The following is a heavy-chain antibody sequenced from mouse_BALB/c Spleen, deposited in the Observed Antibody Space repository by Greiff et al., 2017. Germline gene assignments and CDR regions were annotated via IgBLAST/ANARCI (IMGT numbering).Heavy chain of an antibody. V-gene: IGHV2-2*02. Sequence: VQLQESGPGLVQPSQSLSITCTVSGFSLTSYGVHWVRQSPGKGLEWLGVIWSGGSTDYNAAFISRLSISKDNSKSQVFFKMNSLQANDTAIYYCASCDWFAYWGQGTLVTVSA. J-gene: IGHJ3*01. CDR3: ASCDWFAY. CDR2: IWSGGST. CDR1: GFSLTSYG.